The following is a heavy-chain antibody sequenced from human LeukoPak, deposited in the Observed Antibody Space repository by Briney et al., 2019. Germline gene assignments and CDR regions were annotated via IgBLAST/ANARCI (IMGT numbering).Heavy chain of an antibody. CDR1: GFTFSSYA. CDR2: ISYDGSNK. CDR3: ARDRIRLELHRPNFDY. V-gene: IGHV3-30-3*01. J-gene: IGHJ4*02. D-gene: IGHD1-7*01. Sequence: GRSLRLSCAASGFTFSSYAMHWVRQAPGKGLEWVAVISYDGSNKYYADSVKGRFTISRDNSKNTLYLQMNSLRAEDTAVYYCARDRIRLELHRPNFDYWGQGTLVTVSS.